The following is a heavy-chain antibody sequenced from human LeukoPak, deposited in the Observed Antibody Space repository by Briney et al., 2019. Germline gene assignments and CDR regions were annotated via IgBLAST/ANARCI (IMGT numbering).Heavy chain of an antibody. Sequence: PSETLPLTCTVSGGSISSYFWSWIRQPAGKGLEWIGRIYSSGTTNYNPSLKSRVTMSVDTSKNQFSLKLSSVTAADTAVYYCAREYYYDSSGYPYYFDYWGQGTLVTVSS. J-gene: IGHJ4*02. CDR1: GGSISSYF. V-gene: IGHV4-4*07. D-gene: IGHD3-22*01. CDR3: AREYYYDSSGYPYYFDY. CDR2: IYSSGTT.